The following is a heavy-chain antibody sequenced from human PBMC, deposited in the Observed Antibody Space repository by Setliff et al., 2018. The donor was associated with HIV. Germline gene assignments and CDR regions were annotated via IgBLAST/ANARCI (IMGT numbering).Heavy chain of an antibody. CDR2: VYYSGST. CDR1: GGSISSSGPGYN. CDR3: ARSQPDTIFGVVIFDY. J-gene: IGHJ4*02. V-gene: IGHV4-39*01. D-gene: IGHD3-3*01. Sequence: PSETLSLTCTVSGGSISSSGPGYNRGWVRQAPGGGLEWIGSVYYSGSTYYNPSLKSRVTISLDTSKNQLSLRLTSMTATDTAVYYCARSQPDTIFGVVIFDYWGQGKMVTVSS.